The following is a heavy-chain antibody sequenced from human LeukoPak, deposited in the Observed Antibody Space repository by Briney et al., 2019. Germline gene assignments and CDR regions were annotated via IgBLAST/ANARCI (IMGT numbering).Heavy chain of an antibody. V-gene: IGHV4-39*07. CDR1: GGSISSYY. CDR2: IYYSGST. D-gene: IGHD3-10*01. CDR3: ARDTWKAYFDSGTYQTTYYGMDF. Sequence: SETLSLTCAVSGGSISSYYWGWIRQPPGKGLEWIGSIYYSGSTYYNPSLKSRVTISVDTSKNQFSLRLTSVTAADTAVYYCARDTWKAYFDSGTYQTTYYGMDFWGQGTTVTVSS. J-gene: IGHJ6*02.